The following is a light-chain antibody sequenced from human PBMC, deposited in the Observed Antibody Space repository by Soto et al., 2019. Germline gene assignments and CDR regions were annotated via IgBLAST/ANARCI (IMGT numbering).Light chain of an antibody. CDR1: QSVSSD. V-gene: IGKV3-15*01. J-gene: IGKJ1*01. CDR3: QQYNNWPRT. CDR2: GAS. Sequence: EIVMTQSPATLSVSPVERATLSCRASQSVSSDLAWYHQKPGQAPRLLIYGASTRATGIPARYSGSGSGTEFTSNIIRLQSEDFAIYYCQQYNNWPRTFGQGTKVEIK.